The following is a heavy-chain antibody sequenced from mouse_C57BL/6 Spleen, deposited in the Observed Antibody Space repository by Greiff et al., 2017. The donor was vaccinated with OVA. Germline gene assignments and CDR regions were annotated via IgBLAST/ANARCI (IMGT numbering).Heavy chain of an antibody. CDR3: ARRTTVVPYAMDY. D-gene: IGHD1-1*01. V-gene: IGHV5-17*01. J-gene: IGHJ4*01. CDR2: ISSGSSTI. Sequence: DVQLVASGGGLVKPGGSLKLSCAASGFTFSDYGMHWVRQAPEKGLEWVAYISSGSSTIYYADTVKGRFTISRDNAKNTLFLQMTSLRSEDTAMYYCARRTTVVPYAMDYWGQGTSVTVSS. CDR1: GFTFSDYG.